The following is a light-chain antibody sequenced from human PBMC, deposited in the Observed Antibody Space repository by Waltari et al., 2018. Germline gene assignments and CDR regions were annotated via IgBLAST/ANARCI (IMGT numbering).Light chain of an antibody. CDR3: QQYNDWPPTWT. CDR2: GAS. Sequence: EIVMTQSPATLSVSPGASGHLPCRASQSIRSDLAWYQQKPGQTPRLLIYGASTRATGIPARFSGSGSGTDFTLTISSLQSEDFAVYYCQQYNDWPPTWTFGQGTKVEI. V-gene: IGKV3-15*01. J-gene: IGKJ1*01. CDR1: QSIRSD.